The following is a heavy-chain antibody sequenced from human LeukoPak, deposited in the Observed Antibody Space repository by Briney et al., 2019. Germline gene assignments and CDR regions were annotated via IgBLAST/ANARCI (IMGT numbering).Heavy chain of an antibody. CDR1: GYTFTGYY. D-gene: IGHD4-17*01. Sequence: ASVKVSCKASGYTFTGYYMHWVRQAPGQGLEWMGWINPNSGGTNYAQKLQGRVTMTTDTSTSTAYMELRSLRSDDTAVYYCARATVTTDYYYYYYMDVWGKGTTVTVSS. CDR2: INPNSGGT. CDR3: ARATVTTDYYYYYYMDV. V-gene: IGHV1-2*02. J-gene: IGHJ6*03.